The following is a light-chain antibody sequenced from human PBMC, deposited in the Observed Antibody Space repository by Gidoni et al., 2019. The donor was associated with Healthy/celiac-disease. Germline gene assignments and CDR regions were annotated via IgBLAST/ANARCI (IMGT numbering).Light chain of an antibody. CDR3: AAWDDSLSGVV. J-gene: IGLJ2*01. Sequence: QSVLTQPPSASGTPGPRVTISCSGSSSTIGSNYVYWYQQLPGTAPKLLIYSNNQRPSGVPDRFSGSKSGTSASLAISGLRSEDEADYYCAAWDDSLSGVVFGGGTKLTVL. V-gene: IGLV1-47*02. CDR1: SSTIGSNY. CDR2: SNN.